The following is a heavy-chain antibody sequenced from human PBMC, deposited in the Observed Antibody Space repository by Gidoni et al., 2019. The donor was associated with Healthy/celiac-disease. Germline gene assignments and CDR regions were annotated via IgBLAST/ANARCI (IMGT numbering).Heavy chain of an antibody. J-gene: IGHJ4*02. V-gene: IGHV4-39*01. D-gene: IGHD6-19*01. CDR3: ARSSGWLHHFDY. Sequence: QLQLQESGPGLVTPSETLSLTCTVSGGSISSSSYYWGWIRQPPGKGLEWIGSIYYSGSTYYNPSLKSRVTISVDTSKNQFSLKLSSVTAADTAVYYCARSSGWLHHFDYWGQGTLVTVSS. CDR1: GGSISSSSYY. CDR2: IYYSGST.